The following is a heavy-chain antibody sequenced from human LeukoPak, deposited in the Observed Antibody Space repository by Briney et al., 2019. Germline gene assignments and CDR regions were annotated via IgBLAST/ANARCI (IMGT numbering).Heavy chain of an antibody. J-gene: IGHJ4*02. CDR1: GGSFSGYY. V-gene: IGHV4-34*01. D-gene: IGHD1-26*01. Sequence: SETLSLTCAVYGGSFSGYYWSWIRQPPGKGLEWIGEINHSGSTNYNPSLKSRVTISVDTSKNQFSLKLSSVTAADTAVYYCARLMGELPTYYFDYWGQGTLVTVSS. CDR2: INHSGST. CDR3: ARLMGELPTYYFDY.